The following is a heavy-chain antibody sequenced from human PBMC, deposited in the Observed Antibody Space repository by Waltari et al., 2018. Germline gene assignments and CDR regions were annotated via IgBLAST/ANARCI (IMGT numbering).Heavy chain of an antibody. D-gene: IGHD3-10*01. J-gene: IGHJ4*02. Sequence: QVQLQQWGAGLLKPSETLSLTCAVYGGSFSGYYWSWIRKPPGKGLEWIGEINHSGSTNYNPSLKSRVTISVDTSKNQFSLKLSSVTAADTAVYYCASVLPGRDGYMDFDYWGQGTLVTVSS. V-gene: IGHV4-34*01. CDR2: INHSGST. CDR3: ASVLPGRDGYMDFDY. CDR1: GGSFSGYY.